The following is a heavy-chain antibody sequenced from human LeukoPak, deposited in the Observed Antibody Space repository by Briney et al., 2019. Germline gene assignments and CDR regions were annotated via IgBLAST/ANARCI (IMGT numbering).Heavy chain of an antibody. D-gene: IGHD3-22*01. V-gene: IGHV3-7*01. Sequence: PGGSLRLSCAASGFTFSSYWMSWVRQAPGKGLEWVANIKQDGSEKYYVDSVKGRLTISRDNAKNSLYLQMNSLRAEDTAVYYCAREYYDSSGYPTPDAFDIWGQGTMVTVSS. CDR3: AREYYDSSGYPTPDAFDI. J-gene: IGHJ3*02. CDR2: IKQDGSEK. CDR1: GFTFSSYW.